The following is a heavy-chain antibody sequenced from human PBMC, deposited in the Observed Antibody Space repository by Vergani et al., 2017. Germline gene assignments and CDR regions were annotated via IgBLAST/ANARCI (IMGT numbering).Heavy chain of an antibody. J-gene: IGHJ4*02. CDR3: ASNLNYDILTGHPFDY. CDR2: ISAYNGNT. CDR1: GYTFTSYG. Sequence: QVQLVQSGAEVKKPGASVKVSCKASGYTFTSYGISWVRQAPGQGLEWMGWISAYNGNTNYAQKLQGRVTMTTDTSTSTAYMELRSLRSDDTAVYYWASNLNYDILTGHPFDYWGQGTLVTVSS. V-gene: IGHV1-18*04. D-gene: IGHD3-9*01.